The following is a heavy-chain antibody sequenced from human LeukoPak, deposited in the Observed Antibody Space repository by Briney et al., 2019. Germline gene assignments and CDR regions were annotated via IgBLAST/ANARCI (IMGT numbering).Heavy chain of an antibody. D-gene: IGHD6-6*01. CDR1: GGSISSYY. CDR3: ARAYSSSSFGFYYYYMDV. J-gene: IGHJ6*03. CDR2: IHYSGGT. V-gene: IGHV4-59*01. Sequence: PSETRSLTCTVSGGSISSYYWSCIRQPPGKGLEWIGYIHYSGGTNFTPSLKSRVTISVDTSKTLFSLKLSSVTAADTAVYYCARAYSSSSFGFYYYYMDVWGKGTTVTVSS.